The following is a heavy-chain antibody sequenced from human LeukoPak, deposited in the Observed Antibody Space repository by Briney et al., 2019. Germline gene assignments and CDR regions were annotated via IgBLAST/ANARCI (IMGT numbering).Heavy chain of an antibody. CDR2: ISAYNGNT. CDR1: GYTFTSYG. CDR3: ARDPKYYYGSGGTFDY. J-gene: IGHJ4*02. Sequence: ASVTVSCKASGYTFTSYGISWARQAPGQGLEWMGWISAYNGNTNYAQKLQGRVTMTTDTSTSTAYMELRSLRSDDTAVYYCARDPKYYYGSGGTFDYWGQGTLVTVSS. D-gene: IGHD3-10*01. V-gene: IGHV1-18*04.